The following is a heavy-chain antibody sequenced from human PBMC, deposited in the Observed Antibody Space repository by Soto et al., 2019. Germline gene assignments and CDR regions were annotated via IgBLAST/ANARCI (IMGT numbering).Heavy chain of an antibody. CDR2: IDTRDSYT. CDR1: GSSFTRYW. D-gene: IGHD4-17*01. J-gene: IGHJ4*02. CDR3: VGQIVTNSYY. V-gene: IGHV5-10-1*01. Sequence: PVESLKVFYNGSGSSFTRYWISWVRQMPGKDLEWLRRIDTRDSYTNYSPSFQGHVTISADMSISTAYLQWSSLKASATTMSYCVGQIVTNSYYWCQATLVTVSS.